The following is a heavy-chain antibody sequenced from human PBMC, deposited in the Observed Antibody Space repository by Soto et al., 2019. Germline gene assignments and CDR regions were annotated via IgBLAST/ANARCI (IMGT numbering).Heavy chain of an antibody. J-gene: IGHJ6*02. V-gene: IGHV1-2*02. Sequence: QVQLVQSGAEVKKPGASVKVSCKASGYTFTGYYMHWVRQAPGQGLEWMGWINPNSGGKNYAQKFQGRVTMTRYTSLKKAYMEVRRLGSDVLGVEYCAREPRSLRGTMDVWGQGTTVTVSS. CDR3: AREPRSLRGTMDV. D-gene: IGHD3-16*01. CDR2: INPNSGGK. CDR1: GYTFTGYY.